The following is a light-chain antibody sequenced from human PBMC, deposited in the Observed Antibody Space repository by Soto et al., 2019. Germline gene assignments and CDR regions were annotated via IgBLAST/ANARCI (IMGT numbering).Light chain of an antibody. J-gene: IGKJ1*01. Sequence: ETVMTQSPATLSLSPGGRATLSCRASQSVSTNLAWYQHKPGQAPRLLISGASTRATGLPARFSGSGSGTEFTLTISSLQSEDFAFYYCQQYNNWTFGQGTKVDIK. CDR2: GAS. V-gene: IGKV3-15*01. CDR3: QQYNNWT. CDR1: QSVSTN.